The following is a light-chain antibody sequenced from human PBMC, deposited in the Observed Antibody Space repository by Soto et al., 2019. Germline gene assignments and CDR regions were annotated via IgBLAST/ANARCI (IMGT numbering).Light chain of an antibody. Sequence: EIVMTQSPATLSVSPGERATLSCRASQSVSSNLAWYQQRPGQAPRLVIYGASTRATGIPARFTGRGSGTEFTLTISSLQSEDFAIYYCQQYHNWPAFGQGTKVEIK. CDR2: GAS. V-gene: IGKV3-15*01. CDR3: QQYHNWPA. CDR1: QSVSSN. J-gene: IGKJ1*01.